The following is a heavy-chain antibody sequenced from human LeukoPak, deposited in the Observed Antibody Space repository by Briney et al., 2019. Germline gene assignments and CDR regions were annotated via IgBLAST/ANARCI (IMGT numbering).Heavy chain of an antibody. CDR3: ARDDPYIVVVPAATFDY. CDR1: GYTFTIYG. D-gene: IGHD2-2*01. V-gene: IGHV1-18*01. Sequence: ASVRVSCKASGYTFTIYGISWVRQAPGQGLEWMGWISAYNGNTNYAQKLQGRVTMTTDTSTSTAYMELRSLRSDDTAVYYCARDDPYIVVVPAATFDYWGQGTLVTVSS. J-gene: IGHJ4*02. CDR2: ISAYNGNT.